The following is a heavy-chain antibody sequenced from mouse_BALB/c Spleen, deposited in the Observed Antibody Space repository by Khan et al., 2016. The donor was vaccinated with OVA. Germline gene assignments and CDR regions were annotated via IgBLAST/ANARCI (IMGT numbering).Heavy chain of an antibody. Sequence: QVQLKESGAELVKPGASVNLSCKASGYTFTSYWMHWVKQRPGQGLDWIGYINPSDGRTHYNESFRNKVTLTVDKSSNTAYMQVSSLTSEDSAVYYCARGGYGSLAYWGQGTLVTVSA. CDR2: INPSDGRT. D-gene: IGHD2-10*02. CDR3: ARGGYGSLAY. J-gene: IGHJ3*01. V-gene: IGHV1S81*02. CDR1: GYTFTSYW.